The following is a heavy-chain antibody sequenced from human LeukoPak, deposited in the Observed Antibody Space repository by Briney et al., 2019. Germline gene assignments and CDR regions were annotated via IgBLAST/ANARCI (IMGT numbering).Heavy chain of an antibody. D-gene: IGHD6-19*01. Sequence: ASVKVSCKASGYTFTGYHMHWVRQAPGQGLEWMGWINPNSGGTNCAQKFQGRVTMTRDTSISTAYMELSRLRSDDTAVYYCARDRGIAVAGYFDLWCRGTLVTVSS. CDR1: GYTFTGYH. CDR3: ARDRGIAVAGYFDL. V-gene: IGHV1-2*02. J-gene: IGHJ2*01. CDR2: INPNSGGT.